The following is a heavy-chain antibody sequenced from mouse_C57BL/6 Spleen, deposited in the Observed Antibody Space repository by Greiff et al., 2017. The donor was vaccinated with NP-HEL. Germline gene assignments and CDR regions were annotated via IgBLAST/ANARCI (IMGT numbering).Heavy chain of an antibody. Sequence: EVQVVESGGGLVKPGGSLKLSCAASGFTFSSYAMSWVRQTPEKRLEWVATISDGGSYTYYPDNVKGRFTISRDNAKNNLYLQMSHLKSEDTAMYYCAREGSRYFDYWGQGTTLTVSS. J-gene: IGHJ2*01. CDR1: GFTFSSYA. CDR3: AREGSRYFDY. D-gene: IGHD6-1*01. CDR2: ISDGGSYT. V-gene: IGHV5-4*01.